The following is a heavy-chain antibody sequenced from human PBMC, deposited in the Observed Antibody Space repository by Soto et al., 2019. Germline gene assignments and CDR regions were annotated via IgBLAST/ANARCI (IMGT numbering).Heavy chain of an antibody. J-gene: IGHJ6*02. CDR2: ISYDGSEK. CDR1: GFIFSSYG. CDR3: AKDKRYYGSGRYFTYSAMDV. D-gene: IGHD3-10*01. V-gene: IGHV3-30*18. Sequence: XGSLRLSCAASGFIFSSYGIHWVRQAPAKGLEWVALISYDGSEKYYGDSVNGRFTISRDNSKNTLYLQMSSLRIEDTAVYYCAKDKRYYGSGRYFTYSAMDVWGQGTTVTVSS.